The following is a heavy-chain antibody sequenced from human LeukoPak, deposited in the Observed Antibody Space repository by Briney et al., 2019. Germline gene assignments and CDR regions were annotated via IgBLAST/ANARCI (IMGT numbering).Heavy chain of an antibody. CDR1: GGSISSHY. Sequence: SEPLSLTCSVSGGSISSHYWWWLRQPPGGGPEWRGYIYYSGSTNYNPSLKSRVTISVDTSKNQFSLELSSVTAADTAVYYCARAGGAAACRWDSWGQGTLVNVFS. CDR2: IYYSGST. CDR3: ARAGGAAACRWDS. J-gene: IGHJ4*02. V-gene: IGHV4-59*11. D-gene: IGHD6-13*01.